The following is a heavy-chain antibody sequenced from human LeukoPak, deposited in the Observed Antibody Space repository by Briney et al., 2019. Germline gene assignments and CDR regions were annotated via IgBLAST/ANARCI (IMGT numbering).Heavy chain of an antibody. J-gene: IGHJ4*02. D-gene: IGHD6-6*01. CDR1: GFIFSNYG. CDR2: IWHDGSNK. Sequence: GRSLRLSCAASGFIFSNYGMHWGRQAPGKGLEWVAIIWHDGSNKYYADSVKGRFTISRDNSKNTLYLQMNSLRVEDTAVYYCARDLEYGSSSGLRIWGQGTLVTVSS. CDR3: ARDLEYGSSSGLRI. V-gene: IGHV3-33*01.